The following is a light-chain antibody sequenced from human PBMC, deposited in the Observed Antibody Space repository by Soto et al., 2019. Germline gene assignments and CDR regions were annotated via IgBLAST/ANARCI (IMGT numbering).Light chain of an antibody. V-gene: IGKV1-12*01. CDR2: SAS. CDR3: QQANSFPFT. Sequence: DIQMTQSPSSVSASVGDRVTITCRASQDISSWLAWYQQKPGKAPKLLIYSASSLQSGVPSRFSGSGSGTDFALTISSLQPEDSATYYCQQANSFPFTFGPGTKVDIK. J-gene: IGKJ3*01. CDR1: QDISSW.